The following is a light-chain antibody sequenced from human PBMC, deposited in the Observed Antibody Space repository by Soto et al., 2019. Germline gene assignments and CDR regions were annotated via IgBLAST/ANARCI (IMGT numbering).Light chain of an antibody. CDR2: GNS. Sequence: QPVLTQPPSVSGAPGQRVTISCTGSSSNIGAGYDVHWYQQLPGTSPKLLIYGNSNRPSGVPDRFSGSKSGTSASLAITGLQAEDEADYYCQSYDSSLPGVVFGGGNKLNVL. CDR1: SSNIGAGYD. V-gene: IGLV1-40*01. CDR3: QSYDSSLPGVV. J-gene: IGLJ2*01.